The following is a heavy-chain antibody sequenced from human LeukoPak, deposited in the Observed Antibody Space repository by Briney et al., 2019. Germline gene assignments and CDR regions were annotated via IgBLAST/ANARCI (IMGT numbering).Heavy chain of an antibody. V-gene: IGHV4-59*01. J-gene: IGHJ4*02. Sequence: SETLSLTCTVSGGSIGSYYWSWLRQPPGKGLEWIGYIYYSGSTNYNPSLRGRVTISVDTSNNQFSLKLSSVTAADTAVYYCARGRISAQFFDYWGQGTLVTVSS. CDR2: IYYSGST. D-gene: IGHD3-3*02. CDR1: GGSIGSYY. CDR3: ARGRISAQFFDY.